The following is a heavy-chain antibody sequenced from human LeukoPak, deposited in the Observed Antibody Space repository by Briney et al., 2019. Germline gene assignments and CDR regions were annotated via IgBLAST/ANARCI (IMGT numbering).Heavy chain of an antibody. D-gene: IGHD6-13*01. J-gene: IGHJ4*02. V-gene: IGHV4-31*03. CDR3: ARGGGGQQLVPTLDLDY. CDR1: GGSISSGGYY. Sequence: KPSQTLSLTCTVSGGSISSGGYYWSWIRQHPGKGLEWIGYIYYSGSTYYNPSLKSRVTISVDTSKNQFSLKLSSVTAADTAVYYCARGGGGQQLVPTLDLDYWGQGTLVTVSS. CDR2: IYYSGST.